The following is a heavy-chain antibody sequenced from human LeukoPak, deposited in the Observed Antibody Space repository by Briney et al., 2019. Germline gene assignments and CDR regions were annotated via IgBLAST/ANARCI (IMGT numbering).Heavy chain of an antibody. CDR2: ITISSNFI. CDR1: GFSLSSYS. V-gene: IGHV3-21*01. CDR3: ARDEHGDGFLTGYSYFGMDV. Sequence: GGSLRLSCAASGFSLSSYSMNWVRQAPGKGLEWVSSITISSNFIYYADSVKGRFTISRDNAKSSLFLQMNSLRAEDTAVYFCARDEHGDGFLTGYSYFGMDVWGQGTTVTVSS. D-gene: IGHD3-9*01. J-gene: IGHJ6*02.